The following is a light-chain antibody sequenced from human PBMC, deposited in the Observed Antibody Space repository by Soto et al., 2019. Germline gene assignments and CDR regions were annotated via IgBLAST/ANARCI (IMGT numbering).Light chain of an antibody. Sequence: QSVLTQPPSASGTPGQRVTISCSGSSSNIGDNTVNWYQQLPGTAPKLLIHSNNERPSGVPDRFSGSKSGTSASLAISGLPSEDEAEYYCAAWDDSLNGVVFGGGTKLTVL. J-gene: IGLJ2*01. CDR2: SNN. CDR3: AAWDDSLNGVV. CDR1: SSNIGDNT. V-gene: IGLV1-44*01.